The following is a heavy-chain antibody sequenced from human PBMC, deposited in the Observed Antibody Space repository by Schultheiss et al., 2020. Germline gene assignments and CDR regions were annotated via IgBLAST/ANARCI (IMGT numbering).Heavy chain of an antibody. J-gene: IGHJ4*02. Sequence: AVKVSCKASGGTFSTYSISWVRQAPGQGLEWMGWINPNSGGTNYAQKFQGRVTITADESTSTAYMELSSLRSEDTAVYYCASQNTGNGDYVDFDYWGQGTLVTISS. CDR1: GGTFSTYS. V-gene: IGHV1-69*13. D-gene: IGHD4-17*01. CDR2: INPNSGGT. CDR3: ASQNTGNGDYVDFDY.